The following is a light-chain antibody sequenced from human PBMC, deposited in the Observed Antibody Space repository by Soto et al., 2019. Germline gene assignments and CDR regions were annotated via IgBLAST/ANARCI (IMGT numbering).Light chain of an antibody. J-gene: IGKJ1*01. CDR1: QSISSSY. CDR3: QQYGSSPWT. V-gene: IGKV3-20*01. CDR2: GAY. Sequence: EIVLTQSPGTLSWSPGERATLSCRASQSISSSYLACYQQKPGQAPSLLIYGAYSRASGIPARFSGGGSGTDFTLTIRRLETEDFAVYYCQQYGSSPWTFGLGTQVDIK.